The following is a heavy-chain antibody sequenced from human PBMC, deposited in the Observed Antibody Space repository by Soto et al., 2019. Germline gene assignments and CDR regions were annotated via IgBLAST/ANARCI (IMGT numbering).Heavy chain of an antibody. D-gene: IGHD6-13*01. J-gene: IGHJ4*02. CDR3: ARDADVWAGGTVGFDY. CDR1: GFTFSSYG. Sequence: QVQLVESGGGVVQPGRSLRLSCAASGFTFSSYGMHWVRQAPGKGLEWVAVIWFDGSNKNYADSVKGRFTISRDNSKYTLYLQMNTLRAEDTAVYYCARDADVWAGGTVGFDYWGQGTLVTVSS. CDR2: IWFDGSNK. V-gene: IGHV3-33*01.